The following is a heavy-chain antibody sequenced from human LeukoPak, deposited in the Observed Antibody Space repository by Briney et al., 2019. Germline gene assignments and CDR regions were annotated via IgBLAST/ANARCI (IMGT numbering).Heavy chain of an antibody. V-gene: IGHV1-2*02. J-gene: IGHJ4*02. CDR2: IIPNNGGT. CDR1: GYTFTDYY. CDR3: ARANQNYFDY. Sequence: ASVKVSCKTSGYTFTDYYMHWVRQAPGQGLEWMGWIIPNNGGTNYAQKFQGRVTMTRGTSISTAFMDLSRLRSDDTAIYYCARANQNYFDYWGQGTLVTVSS.